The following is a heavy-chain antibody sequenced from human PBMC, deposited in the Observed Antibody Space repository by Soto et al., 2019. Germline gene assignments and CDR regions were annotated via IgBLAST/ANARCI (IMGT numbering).Heavy chain of an antibody. CDR2: IYWDDDK. V-gene: IGHV2-5*02. CDR1: GFSLSTSGVG. CDR3: AHRRGYCSGGSCYSIWFDP. Sequence: QITLKESGPTLVKPTQTLTLTCTFSGFSLSTSGVGVGWIRQPPGKALEWLALIYWDDDKRYSPSLKSRLTMTKDTTKNQVVLTMTNMDPVDTATDYCAHRRGYCSGGSCYSIWFDPWGQGTLVTVSS. J-gene: IGHJ5*02. D-gene: IGHD2-15*01.